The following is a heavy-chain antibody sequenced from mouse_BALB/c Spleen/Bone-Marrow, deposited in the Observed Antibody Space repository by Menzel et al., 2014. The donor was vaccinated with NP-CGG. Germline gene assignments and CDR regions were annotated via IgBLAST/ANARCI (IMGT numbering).Heavy chain of an antibody. Sequence: VKLVESGAELVKPGASVKLSCKASGYTFTSYWMHWVKQRPGQGLEWIGEINPSNGRTNYNEKFKSKATLTVDKSSSTAYMQLSSLTSEDSAVYYCAREGSYYGSIAMDYWGQGTTVTVSS. J-gene: IGHJ4*01. CDR1: GYTFTSYW. D-gene: IGHD1-1*01. CDR3: AREGSYYGSIAMDY. V-gene: IGHV1S81*02. CDR2: INPSNGRT.